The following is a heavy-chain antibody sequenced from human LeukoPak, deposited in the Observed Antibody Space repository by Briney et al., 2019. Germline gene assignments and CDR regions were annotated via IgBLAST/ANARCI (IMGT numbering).Heavy chain of an antibody. V-gene: IGHV4-39*07. Sequence: SETLSLTCTVSGGSISSSSYYWGWIRQPPGKGLEWIGSIYYSGSTYYNPSLKSRVTISVDTSKNQFSLKLSSVTAADMAVYYCARGRNFFVKSLFDPWGQGTLVTVSS. CDR1: GGSISSSSYY. J-gene: IGHJ5*02. CDR2: IYYSGST. CDR3: ARGRNFFVKSLFDP. D-gene: IGHD2/OR15-2a*01.